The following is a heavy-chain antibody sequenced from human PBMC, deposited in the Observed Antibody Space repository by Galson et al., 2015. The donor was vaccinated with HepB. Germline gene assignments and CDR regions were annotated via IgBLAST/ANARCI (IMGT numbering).Heavy chain of an antibody. J-gene: IGHJ4*02. Sequence: SVKVSCKASGGTFSSYAISWVRQAPGQGLEWMGGIIPIFGTANYAQKFQGRVTITADESTSTAYMELSSLRSEDTAVYYCAREMATMGVFDYWGQGTLVTVSS. V-gene: IGHV1-69*13. CDR1: GGTFSSYA. D-gene: IGHD5-24*01. CDR2: IIPIFGTA. CDR3: AREMATMGVFDY.